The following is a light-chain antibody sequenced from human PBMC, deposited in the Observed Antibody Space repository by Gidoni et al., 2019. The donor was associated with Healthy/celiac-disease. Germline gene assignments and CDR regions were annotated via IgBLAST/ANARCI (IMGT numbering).Light chain of an antibody. J-gene: IGKJ1*01. CDR1: QSISSW. CDR2: KAS. CDR3: QQYNSYPWT. Sequence: DIQMTPSPSTLSACVGDRVTITCRASQSISSWLAWYQQKPGKAPKVLIYKASGLESGVPSRFSGSGSGTDFTLTISSLQPDDFATYHCQQYNSYPWTFGQGTKVEIK. V-gene: IGKV1-5*03.